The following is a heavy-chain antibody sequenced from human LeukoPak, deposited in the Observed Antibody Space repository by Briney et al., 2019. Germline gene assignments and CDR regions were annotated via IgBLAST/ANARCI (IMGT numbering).Heavy chain of an antibody. V-gene: IGHV3-30*02. CDR3: ARGDYYDSSGLQ. CDR1: GFTFNTYG. J-gene: IGHJ4*02. D-gene: IGHD3-22*01. CDR2: IRYDGSYK. Sequence: GGSLRLSCAASGFTFNTYGMHWVRQAPGKGLEWVAFIRYDGSYKYYADSVKGRFTISRDNSKNTLYLQMNSLRAEDTAVYYCARGDYYDSSGLQWGQGTLVTVSS.